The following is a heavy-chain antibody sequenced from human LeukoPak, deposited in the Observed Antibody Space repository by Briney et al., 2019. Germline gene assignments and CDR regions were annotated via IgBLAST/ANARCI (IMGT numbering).Heavy chain of an antibody. CDR3: ARELVSLGTGYFDL. CDR2: ITGSSTWT. D-gene: IGHD7-27*01. CDR1: GFPFGTHG. J-gene: IGHJ2*01. Sequence: GGSLRLSCEASGFPFGTHGMIWVRQAPGKGLEWVSGITGSSTWTYYADSVRGRFTISRDNSKNTLHLQMNNLTADDTAIYYCARELVSLGTGYFDLWGRGTLVTVSS. V-gene: IGHV3-23*01.